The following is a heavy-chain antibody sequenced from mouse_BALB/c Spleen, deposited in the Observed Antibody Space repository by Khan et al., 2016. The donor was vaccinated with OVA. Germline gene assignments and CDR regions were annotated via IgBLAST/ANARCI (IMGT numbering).Heavy chain of an antibody. J-gene: IGHJ2*01. CDR1: GYSITSDYA. V-gene: IGHV3-2*02. CDR2: ISYSGNT. D-gene: IGHD3-3*01. Sequence: EVQLVESGPGLVKPSQSLSLTCTVTGYSITSDYAWNWIRQFPGNKLEWLGYISYSGNTKYNPSLKSRISVTRDTSKNQLFLQLNSVTTEDTATYYCARVHGGDIDYWGQGTTLTVSS. CDR3: ARVHGGDIDY.